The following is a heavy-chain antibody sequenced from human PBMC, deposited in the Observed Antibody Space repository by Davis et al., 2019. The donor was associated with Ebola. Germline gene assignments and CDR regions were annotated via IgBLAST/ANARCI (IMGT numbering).Heavy chain of an antibody. CDR3: AREVNFDFWSGYLGY. D-gene: IGHD3-3*01. CDR1: GSTFSSYW. CDR2: IKQDGSEK. V-gene: IGHV3-7*03. J-gene: IGHJ4*02. Sequence: PGGSLRLSCAASGSTFSSYWLSWVRQAPGTGLVWVANIKQDGSEKYQVDSVKGRFTISRDNAKNSLYLQMNSLRAEDTVVYYCAREVNFDFWSGYLGYWGQGTLVSVCS.